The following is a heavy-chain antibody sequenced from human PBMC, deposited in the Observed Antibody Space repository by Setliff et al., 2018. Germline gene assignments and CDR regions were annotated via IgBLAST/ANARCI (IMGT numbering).Heavy chain of an antibody. V-gene: IGHV1-69-2*01. Sequence: ASVKVSCKASGYTFTDDYMYWVKQAPGKGLEWMGRIDPEDGKTVYAEKFQGRVIISADTSVDTVYLEIDSLRSEDTAVYYCAFRRGYVYGLDNWGQGTLVTVSS. CDR2: IDPEDGKT. CDR3: AFRRGYVYGLDN. D-gene: IGHD3-10*01. J-gene: IGHJ4*02. CDR1: GYTFTDDY.